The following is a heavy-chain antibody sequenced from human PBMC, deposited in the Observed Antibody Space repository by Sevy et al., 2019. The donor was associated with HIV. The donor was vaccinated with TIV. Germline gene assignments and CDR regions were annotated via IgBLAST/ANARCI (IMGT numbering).Heavy chain of an antibody. CDR3: ARGKRYFDSPYYYMDV. V-gene: IGHV4-59*01. D-gene: IGHD3-9*01. CDR1: GGSISSYY. Sequence: SETLSLTCTVSGGSISSYYWSWIRQPPGKGLEWIGYIYYSGSTNYNPSPKSRVTISVDTSKNQFSLKLSSVTAADTAVYYCARGKRYFDSPYYYMDVWGKGTTVTVSS. CDR2: IYYSGST. J-gene: IGHJ6*03.